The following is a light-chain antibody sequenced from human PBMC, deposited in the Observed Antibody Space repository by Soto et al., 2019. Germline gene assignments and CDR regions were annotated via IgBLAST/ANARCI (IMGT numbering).Light chain of an antibody. CDR2: DAS. Sequence: DIQMTQSPSSLSESAGDRVTITCRASQGISTYLNWYQQKPGKAPKLLIYDASDLETGVPSRFSGSGSGTDFTFTINSLQPEDIATYYCQQYDNLPLTFGGGTKV. CDR1: QGISTY. J-gene: IGKJ4*01. V-gene: IGKV1-33*01. CDR3: QQYDNLPLT.